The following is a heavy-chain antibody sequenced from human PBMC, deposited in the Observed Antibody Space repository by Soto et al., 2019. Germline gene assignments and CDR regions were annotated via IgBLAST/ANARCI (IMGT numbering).Heavy chain of an antibody. J-gene: IGHJ5*02. CDR3: ARGESAGSHNWFDP. Sequence: SVKVSCKASGGTFSSYAISWVRQAPGQGLEWMGGIIPIFGTANYAQKFQGRVTITADESTSTAYMELSSLRSEDTAVYYCARGESAGSHNWFDPWGQGTLVTVSS. CDR2: IIPIFGTA. V-gene: IGHV1-69*13. CDR1: GGTFSSYA. D-gene: IGHD3-10*01.